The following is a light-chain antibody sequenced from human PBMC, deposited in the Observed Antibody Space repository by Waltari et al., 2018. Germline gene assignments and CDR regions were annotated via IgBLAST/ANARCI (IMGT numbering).Light chain of an antibody. CDR2: EDT. Sequence: SYELTQPPSVSVSPGQTARLTCSGHELPRKSAYWFQQKSGQAPRLVIYEDTKRPSGIPARFSGSSSGTVATLTITGAQVDDEADYYCYSSDTTGLRVFGGGTTVVVL. J-gene: IGLJ1*01. CDR3: YSSDTTGLRV. V-gene: IGLV3-10*01. CDR1: ELPRKS.